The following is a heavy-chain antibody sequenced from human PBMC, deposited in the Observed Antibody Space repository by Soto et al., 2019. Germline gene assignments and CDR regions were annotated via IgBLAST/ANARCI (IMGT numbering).Heavy chain of an antibody. CDR2: ISGSGGST. V-gene: IGHV3-23*01. Sequence: VQLLESGGGLVQPGGSLRLSCAASGFTFSSYAMHWVRQAPGKGLEWVSAISGSGGSTYYADSVKGRFTISRDDYENTLYLQMNSLRAEDTAVYYCAKVEGYSYGHYFDYWGQGTLVTVSS. CDR3: AKVEGYSYGHYFDY. CDR1: GFTFSSYA. J-gene: IGHJ4*02. D-gene: IGHD5-18*01.